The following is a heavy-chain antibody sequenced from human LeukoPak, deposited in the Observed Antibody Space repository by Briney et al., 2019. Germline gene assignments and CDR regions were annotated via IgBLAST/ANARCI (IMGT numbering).Heavy chain of an antibody. V-gene: IGHV4-39*01. J-gene: IGHJ4*02. CDR1: GFTFSSYS. CDR2: IYYSGST. D-gene: IGHD5-18*01. CDR3: ARKAYSYGYALDS. Sequence: GSLRLSCAASGFTFSSYSMNWIRQPPGKGLEWIGSIYYSGSTYYNPSLKSRVTISVDTSKNQFSLKLSSVTAADTAVYYCARKAYSYGYALDSWGQGTLVTVSS.